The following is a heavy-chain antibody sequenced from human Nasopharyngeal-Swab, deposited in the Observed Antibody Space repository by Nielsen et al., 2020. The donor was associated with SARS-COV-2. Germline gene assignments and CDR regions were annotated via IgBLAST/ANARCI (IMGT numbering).Heavy chain of an antibody. CDR2: IIPIFGTA. J-gene: IGHJ6*03. V-gene: IGHV1-69*13. CDR1: GGTFSSYA. D-gene: IGHD6-19*01. Sequence: SVKVSCKASGGTFSSYAISWVRQAPGQGLEWMGGIIPIFGTANYAQKFQGRVTITADESMSTAYMELSSLRSEDTAVYYCARGDIIAVAGTGYYYYYYMDVWGKGTTVTVSS. CDR3: ARGDIIAVAGTGYYYYYYMDV.